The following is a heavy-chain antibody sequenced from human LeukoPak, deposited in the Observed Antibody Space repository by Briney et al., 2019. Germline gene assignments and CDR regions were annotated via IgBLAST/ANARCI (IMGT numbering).Heavy chain of an antibody. CDR1: GFTFSSYG. CDR3: ARVRSGGWYDPVDY. CDR2: INWNGGST. D-gene: IGHD6-19*01. V-gene: IGHV3-20*04. J-gene: IGHJ4*02. Sequence: GGSLRLSCAASGFTFSSYGMNWVRQIPGKGLEWVSAINWNGGSTGYADSVKGRFTISRDNAKNSLYLQMNSLRAEDTALYYCARVRSGGWYDPVDYWGQGTLVTVSS.